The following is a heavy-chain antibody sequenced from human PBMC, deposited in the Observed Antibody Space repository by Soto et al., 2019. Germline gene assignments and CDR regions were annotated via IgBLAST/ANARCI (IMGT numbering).Heavy chain of an antibody. CDR2: IYYSGAT. Sequence: SETLSLTCTVSGASISSGNYYWTWVRQPPGKGLEWIGYIYYSGATYYNPSLKSRLNISIDTSTDQFFLSLTSVTVADSAVYHCARARGGIAVHYYGMDPWARGLRSPSP. CDR3: ARARGGIAVHYYGMDP. V-gene: IGHV4-30-4*01. J-gene: IGHJ6*02. CDR1: GASISSGNYY. D-gene: IGHD3-16*02.